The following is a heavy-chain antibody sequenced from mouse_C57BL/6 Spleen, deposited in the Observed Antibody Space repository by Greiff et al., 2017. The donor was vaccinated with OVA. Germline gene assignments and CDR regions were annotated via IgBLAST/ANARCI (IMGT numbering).Heavy chain of an antibody. J-gene: IGHJ3*01. CDR1: GYTFTSYW. CDR3: ARSEGYDGFAD. D-gene: IGHD2-2*01. V-gene: IGHV1-61*01. Sequence: QVQLQQPGAELVRPGSSVKLSCKASGYTFTSYWMDWVKQRPGQGLEWIGNIYPSDSETHYNQKFKDKATLTVDKSSSTAYMQLSSLTSEDSAVYYCARSEGYDGFADWGQGTLVTVSA. CDR2: IYPSDSET.